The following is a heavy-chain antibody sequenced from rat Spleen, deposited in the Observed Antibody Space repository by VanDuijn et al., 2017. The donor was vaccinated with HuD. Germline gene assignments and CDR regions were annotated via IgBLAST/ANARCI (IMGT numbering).Heavy chain of an antibody. V-gene: IGHV5-7*01. Sequence: EVQLVESGGGLVQPGRSLKLSCAASGFTFSDYYMAWVRQAPTKGLEWVATISYDGSSTYYRDSVKGRFTISRDNAKSTLYLQMNSLRSEDTATYYCTRVGEGDWGQGVMVTVSS. CDR1: GFTFSDYY. CDR3: TRVGEGD. CDR2: ISYDGSST. J-gene: IGHJ2*01.